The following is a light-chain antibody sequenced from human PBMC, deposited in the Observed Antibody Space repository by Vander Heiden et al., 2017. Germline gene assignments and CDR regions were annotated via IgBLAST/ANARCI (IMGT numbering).Light chain of an antibody. CDR1: QSVLYSSNNKNY. CDR3: QQYYSTPFT. CDR2: WAS. V-gene: IGKV4-1*01. Sequence: DIVMTQYPDYLAVSLGERATINCKSSQSVLYSSNNKNYLAWYQQKPGQPPKLLIYWASTRESGVPDRFSGSGSGTDFTLTISSLQAEDVAVYYCQQYYSTPFTFGPGTKVDIK. J-gene: IGKJ3*01.